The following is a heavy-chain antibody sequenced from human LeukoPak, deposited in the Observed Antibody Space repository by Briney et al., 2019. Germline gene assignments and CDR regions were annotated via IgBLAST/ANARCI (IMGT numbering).Heavy chain of an antibody. Sequence: SVKVSCKASGGTFSSYAISWVRQAPGQGLEWMGGIIPIFGTANYAQKFQGRVTITADESTSTAYMELSSLRSEDTALYYCARGNFVNPRPTFDYWGQGTLVTVSS. V-gene: IGHV1-69*13. CDR3: ARGNFVNPRPTFDY. J-gene: IGHJ4*02. CDR1: GGTFSSYA. CDR2: IIPIFGTA. D-gene: IGHD2/OR15-2a*01.